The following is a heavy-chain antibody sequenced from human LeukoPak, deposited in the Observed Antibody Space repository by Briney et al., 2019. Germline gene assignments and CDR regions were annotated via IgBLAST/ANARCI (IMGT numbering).Heavy chain of an antibody. CDR1: GGSISTSSYY. CDR3: ARHRVGTGGPGYFDY. CDR2: IYFSGST. D-gene: IGHD2-8*02. J-gene: IGHJ4*02. V-gene: IGHV4-39*01. Sequence: PSETLSLTCTVFGGSISTSSYYWGWIRQPPGKGLEWIATIYFSGSTYYNPSLKSRVTISVDTSKNQFSLKLSSVTAADTAVYYCARHRVGTGGPGYFDYWGQGALVTVSS.